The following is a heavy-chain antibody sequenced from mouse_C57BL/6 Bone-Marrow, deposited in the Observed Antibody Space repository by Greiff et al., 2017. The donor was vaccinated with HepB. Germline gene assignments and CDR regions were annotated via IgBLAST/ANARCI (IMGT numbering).Heavy chain of an antibody. J-gene: IGHJ2*01. CDR1: GFSLTSYA. Sequence: VQLQESGPGLVAPSQSLSITCTVSGFSLTSYAISWVRQPPGKGLEWLGVIWTGGGTNYNSALKSRLSISKDNSKSQVFLKMNSLQTDDTARYYCAREYYGSSLYYFDYWGQGTTLTVSS. CDR2: IWTGGGT. V-gene: IGHV2-9-1*01. D-gene: IGHD1-1*01. CDR3: AREYYGSSLYYFDY.